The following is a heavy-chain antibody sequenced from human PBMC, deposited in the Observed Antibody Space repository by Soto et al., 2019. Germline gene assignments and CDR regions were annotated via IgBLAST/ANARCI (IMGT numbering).Heavy chain of an antibody. CDR3: ASLPDLSGPFDY. D-gene: IGHD3-3*01. CDR1: GFTVSSNY. Sequence: GGSLRLSCAASGFTVSSNYMSWVRQAPGKGLEWVSVIYSGGSTYYADSVKGRFTISRDNSKNTLYLQMNSLRAEDTAVYYCASLPDLSGPFDYWGQGTLVTVSS. CDR2: IYSGGST. J-gene: IGHJ4*02. V-gene: IGHV3-53*01.